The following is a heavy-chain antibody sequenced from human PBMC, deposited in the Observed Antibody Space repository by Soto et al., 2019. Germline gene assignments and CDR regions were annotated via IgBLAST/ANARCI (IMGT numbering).Heavy chain of an antibody. CDR3: ARRWGSAADY. CDR2: IYYSGST. Sequence: SETLSLTCTVSGGSISSGEYYWTWIRQPPGKGLEWIGYIYYSGSTNYNPSLKSRVTISVDTSKNQFSLKLSSVTAADTAVYYCARRWGSAADYWGQGTLVTVSS. V-gene: IGHV4-61*08. J-gene: IGHJ4*02. CDR1: GGSISSGEYY. D-gene: IGHD2-15*01.